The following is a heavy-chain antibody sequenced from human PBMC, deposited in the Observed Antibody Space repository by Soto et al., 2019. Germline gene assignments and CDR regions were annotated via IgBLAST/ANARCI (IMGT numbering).Heavy chain of an antibody. Sequence: QLVESGGGLVKPGASLRLSCLVSEFTFSDYYMHWIRQAPGKGLEWISSITSSSTSTDYADSVKGRFTIIRDNAKNSLFLQMSSLRVDDTAIYYCARGAPWGITVPFDIWGQGTMVSVSS. CDR3: ARGAPWGITVPFDI. J-gene: IGHJ3*02. V-gene: IGHV3-11*05. CDR1: EFTFSDYY. D-gene: IGHD1-20*01. CDR2: ITSSSTST.